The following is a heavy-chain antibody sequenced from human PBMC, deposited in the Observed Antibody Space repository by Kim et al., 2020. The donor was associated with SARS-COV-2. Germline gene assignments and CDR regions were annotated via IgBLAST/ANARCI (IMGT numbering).Heavy chain of an antibody. J-gene: IGHJ6*02. CDR2: IYTSGST. V-gene: IGHV4-61*02. CDR3: ARGPMPRGEPYYYYGMDV. Sequence: SETLSLTCTVSGGSISSGSYYWSWIRQPAGKGLEWIGRIYTSGSTNYNPSLKSRVTISVDTSKNQFSLKLSSVTAADTAVYYCARGPMPRGEPYYYYGMDVWGQGTTVTVSS. D-gene: IGHD2-2*01. CDR1: GGSISSGSYY.